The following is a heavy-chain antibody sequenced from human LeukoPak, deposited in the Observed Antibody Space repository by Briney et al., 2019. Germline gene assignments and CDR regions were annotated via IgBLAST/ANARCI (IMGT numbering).Heavy chain of an antibody. J-gene: IGHJ4*02. Sequence: GGSLRLSCAASGFTFSIYSMNWVRQAPGKGLKRVSYITSDRRTISYADPVKGRFTISRDNDKRLLYLQMDSLRAGDTAIYYCARSTSGTFDYWGQGMLVTVSS. CDR1: GFTFSIYS. D-gene: IGHD6-13*01. CDR2: ITSDRRTI. V-gene: IGHV3-48*01. CDR3: ARSTSGTFDY.